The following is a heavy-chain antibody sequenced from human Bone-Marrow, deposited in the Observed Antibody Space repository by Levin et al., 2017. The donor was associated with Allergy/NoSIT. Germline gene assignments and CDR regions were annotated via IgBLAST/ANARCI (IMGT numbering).Heavy chain of an antibody. CDR2: ISYDGSNK. CDR1: GFTFSSYG. J-gene: IGHJ4*02. CDR3: AKVSRGGYFDY. Sequence: GGSLRLSCAASGFTFSSYGMHWVRQAPGKGLEWVAVISYDGSNKYYADSVRGRFTISRDNSKNTLYLQMNSLRAEDTAVYYCAKVSRGGYFDYWGQGTLVTVSS. D-gene: IGHD3-10*01. V-gene: IGHV3-30*18.